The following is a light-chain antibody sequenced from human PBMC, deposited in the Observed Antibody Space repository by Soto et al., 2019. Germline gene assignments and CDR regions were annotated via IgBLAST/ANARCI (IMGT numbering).Light chain of an antibody. CDR2: AAS. CDR3: QQSYNFPRT. J-gene: IGKJ1*01. Sequence: DIQMTQSPSTLSASVGDRVTITCRASQSISRWLAWHQQKPGKAPKLLIYAASTLQSGVPSRFSGSGSGTDFTLTISCLQSEDFATYYCQQSYNFPRTFGQGTKVDIK. V-gene: IGKV1-5*01. CDR1: QSISRW.